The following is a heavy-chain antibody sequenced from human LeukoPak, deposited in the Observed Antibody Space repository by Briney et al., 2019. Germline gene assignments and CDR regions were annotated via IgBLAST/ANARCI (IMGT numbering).Heavy chain of an antibody. J-gene: IGHJ4*02. CDR1: GFTFSSYG. V-gene: IGHV3-30*02. CDR2: IRFDGSNK. CDR3: ARGGGYSYGSFDY. Sequence: PGGSLRLSCAGSGFTFSSYGMHWVRQAPGKGLEWVAFIRFDGSNKYYADSVRGRFTISRDNSENTLYLQMNSLRAEDTAVYYCARGGGYSYGSFDYWGQGTLVTVSS. D-gene: IGHD5-18*01.